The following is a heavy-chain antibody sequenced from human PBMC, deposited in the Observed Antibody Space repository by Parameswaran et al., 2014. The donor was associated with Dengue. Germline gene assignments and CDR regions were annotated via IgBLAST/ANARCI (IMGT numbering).Heavy chain of an antibody. J-gene: IGHJ4*02. V-gene: IGHV3-23*01. D-gene: IGHD2-2*01. CDR2: ISGSGGST. CDR3: AKDGVPALSSYFDY. Sequence: VRQMPGKGLEWVSAISGSGGSTYYADSVKGRFTISRDNSKNTLYLQMNSLRAEDTAVYYCAKDGVPALSSYFDYWGQGTLVTVSS.